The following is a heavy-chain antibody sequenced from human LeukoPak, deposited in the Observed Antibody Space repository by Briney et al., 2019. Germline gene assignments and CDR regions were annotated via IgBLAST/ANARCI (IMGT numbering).Heavy chain of an antibody. CDR1: GGSISSDY. V-gene: IGHV4-59*01. CDR3: ARGGGFWSGYYLDY. CDR2: IDYSGNT. J-gene: IGHJ4*02. D-gene: IGHD3-3*01. Sequence: PSETLSLTCTVSGGSISSDYWSWIRQPTGKGLGWNGYIDYSGNTKYNPSLKSRVTISVDTSKNQLSLKLSSVTAADTAVYYCARGGGFWSGYYLDYWGQGTLVTVSS.